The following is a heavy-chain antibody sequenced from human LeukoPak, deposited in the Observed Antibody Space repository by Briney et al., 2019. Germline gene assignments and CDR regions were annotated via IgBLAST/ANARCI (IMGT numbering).Heavy chain of an antibody. CDR1: GFAFSNYW. D-gene: IGHD3-16*01. V-gene: IGHV3-74*01. CDR2: INTHGSST. Sequence: PGGSLRLSCAASGFAFSNYWLHWVRQAPGEGVGWVARINTHGSSTNYADSVKGRFTISRDNAKNTLYLQMTSLSAEDTAVYYALAGYYYYYMDVWGKGTTVTVSS. J-gene: IGHJ6*03. CDR3: LAGYYYYYMDV.